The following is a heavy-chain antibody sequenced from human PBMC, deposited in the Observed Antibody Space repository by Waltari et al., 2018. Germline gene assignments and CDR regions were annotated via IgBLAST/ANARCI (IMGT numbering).Heavy chain of an antibody. D-gene: IGHD1-26*01. Sequence: QLQLQQSGPGLVKPSESLSLTCAVSGDSVSNYYWWSWVRQSPGKGLEWVGQIHGGGKTNYNPSLESRVTVSMDTSNNQFSLKLTSPTAADTAVYYCARDRGRGLYLDSWGQGTLVTVSP. CDR3: ARDRGRGLYLDS. V-gene: IGHV4-4*02. CDR1: GDSVSNYYW. CDR2: IHGGGKT. J-gene: IGHJ4*02.